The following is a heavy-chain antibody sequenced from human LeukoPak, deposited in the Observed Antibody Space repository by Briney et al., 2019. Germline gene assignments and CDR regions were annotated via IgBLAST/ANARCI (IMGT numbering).Heavy chain of an antibody. CDR2: IYHSGRT. CDR1: GYSISSGYY. V-gene: IGHV4-38-2*02. CDR3: ARGRTRGYYYYYYMDV. D-gene: IGHD1-14*01. Sequence: SETLSLTCTVSGYSISSGYYWGWIRQPPGKGLEWIGSIYHSGRTFYNPSLKSRVTISVDTSKNQFSLKLTSVTAADTAVYYCARGRTRGYYYYYYMDVWGKGTTVTVSS. J-gene: IGHJ6*03.